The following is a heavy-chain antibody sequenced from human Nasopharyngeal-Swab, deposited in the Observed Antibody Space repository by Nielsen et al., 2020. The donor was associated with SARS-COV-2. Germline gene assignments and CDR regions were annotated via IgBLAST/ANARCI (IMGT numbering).Heavy chain of an antibody. CDR1: GDSVSSRGAA. J-gene: IGHJ6*03. CDR3: ARARGAYGDYYYYYYTDV. D-gene: IGHD4-17*01. V-gene: IGHV6-1*01. Sequence: SETLSITCAISGDSVSSRGAAWNRSRQSPSKGLEWLGRTDYRSKWYNDYAVSVKSRITINPDPSKNQFSLHLNSVTPEDTAVYYCARARGAYGDYYYYYYTDVWGKGTTVTVSS. CDR2: TDYRSKWYN.